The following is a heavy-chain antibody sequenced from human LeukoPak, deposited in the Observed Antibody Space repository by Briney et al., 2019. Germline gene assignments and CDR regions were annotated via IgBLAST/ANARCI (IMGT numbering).Heavy chain of an antibody. J-gene: IGHJ6*03. CDR1: GGTFSSYA. CDR2: IIPIFGTA. V-gene: IGHV1-69*13. D-gene: IGHD2-2*02. CDR3: ARDPVVPAAIQRGYYYYYYMDV. Sequence: ASVKVSCKASGGTFSSYAISWVRQAPGQGLEWMGGIIPIFGTANYAQKFQGRVTITADESTSTAYMELSRLRSDDTAVYYCARDPVVPAAIQRGYYYYYYMDVWGKGTTVTVSS.